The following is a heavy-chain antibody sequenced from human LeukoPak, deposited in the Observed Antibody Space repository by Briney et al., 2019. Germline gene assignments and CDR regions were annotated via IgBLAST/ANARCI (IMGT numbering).Heavy chain of an antibody. CDR3: AKDQILTGYYRPDYYYGMDV. D-gene: IGHD3-9*01. CDR2: ISASGGSR. V-gene: IGHV3-23*01. CDR1: GFTFSNYA. J-gene: IGHJ6*02. Sequence: PGKSLRLSCAASGFTFSNYAMNWVRQAPGKGLEWVSAISASGGSRYYADSVEGRFTISRDNSKNTLYLQMNSLRAEDTAVYYCAKDQILTGYYRPDYYYGMDVWGQGTTVTVSS.